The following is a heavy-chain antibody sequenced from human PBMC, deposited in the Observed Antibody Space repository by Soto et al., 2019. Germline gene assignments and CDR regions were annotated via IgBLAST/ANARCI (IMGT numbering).Heavy chain of an antibody. CDR2: FDPEDGET. CDR3: ARVRGYSSSWYFYYYYMDV. CDR1: GYTLTELS. V-gene: IGHV1-24*01. Sequence: GASVKVSCKVSGYTLTELSMHWVRQAPGKGLEWMGGFDPEDGETIYAQKFQGRVTMTEDTSIGTAYMELSSLRSEDTAVYYCARVRGYSSSWYFYYYYMDVWGKGTTVTVSS. D-gene: IGHD6-13*01. J-gene: IGHJ6*03.